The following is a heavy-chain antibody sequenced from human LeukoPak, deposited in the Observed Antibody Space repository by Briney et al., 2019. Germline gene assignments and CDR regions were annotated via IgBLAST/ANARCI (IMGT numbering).Heavy chain of an antibody. V-gene: IGHV3-7*01. D-gene: IGHD1-26*01. J-gene: IGHJ4*02. CDR3: ARGLAPPVGAGDY. CDR1: GFTFSSYW. CDR2: IKQDGSEK. Sequence: GGSLTLSCAASGFTFSSYWMSWVRQAPGKGLEWVANIKQDGSEKYYVDSVKGRFTISRDNAKNSLYLQMNSLRAEDTAVYYCARGLAPPVGAGDYLGQGTLVTVSS.